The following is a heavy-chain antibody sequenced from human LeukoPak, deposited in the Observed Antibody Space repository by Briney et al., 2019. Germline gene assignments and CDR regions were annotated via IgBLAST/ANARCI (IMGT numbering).Heavy chain of an antibody. CDR2: ITPIFGTA. J-gene: IGHJ4*02. D-gene: IGHD3-22*01. CDR3: ARRTPYYDSSGYSLGFDY. Sequence: GASVKVSCKASGGTFSSYAISWVRQAPGQGLEWMGGITPIFGTANYAQRFQGRVTITADESTSTAYMELSSLRSEDTAVYYCARRTPYYDSSGYSLGFDYWGQGTLVTVSS. CDR1: GGTFSSYA. V-gene: IGHV1-69*13.